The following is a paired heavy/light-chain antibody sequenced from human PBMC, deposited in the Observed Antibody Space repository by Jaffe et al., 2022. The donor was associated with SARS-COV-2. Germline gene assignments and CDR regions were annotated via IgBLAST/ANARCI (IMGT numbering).Light chain of an antibody. J-gene: IGKJ2*01. CDR1: QSVSSSY. CDR3: QQYDSSAYT. Sequence: EIVLTQSPGTLSLSPGERATLSCRASQSVSSSYFAWYQQKPGQAPRLLIYGASSRATGIPDRFSGSGSGTDFTLTISRLEPEDFAVYYCQQYDSSAYTFGQGTKLEIK. CDR2: GAS. V-gene: IGKV3-20*01.
Heavy chain of an antibody. CDR3: AKGSRDTGWPD. CDR2: ILGSGATT. D-gene: IGHD6-19*01. CDR1: GFTFRSYV. V-gene: IGHV3-23*01. Sequence: EVQLLESGGGLVQPGGSLRLSCAASGFTFRSYVMYWVRQAPGKGLEWVSTILGSGATTYYADSVKGRFTISRDNSKNTLYLQMNSLRGEDTALYYCAKGSRDTGWPDWGQGTLVTVSS. J-gene: IGHJ4*02.